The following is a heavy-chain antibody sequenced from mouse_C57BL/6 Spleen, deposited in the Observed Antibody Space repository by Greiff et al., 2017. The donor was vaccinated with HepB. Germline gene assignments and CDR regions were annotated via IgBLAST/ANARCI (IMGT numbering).Heavy chain of an antibody. CDR2: IYPGDGDT. CDR1: GYAFSSSW. J-gene: IGHJ1*03. CDR3: ANYEGYFDV. V-gene: IGHV1-82*01. D-gene: IGHD1-1*01. Sequence: VQLQESGPELVKPGASVKISCKASGYAFSSSWMNWVKQRPGKGLEWIGRIYPGDGDTNYNGKFKGKATLTADKSSSTAYMQLSSLTSEDSAVYFCANYEGYFDVWGTGTTVTVSS.